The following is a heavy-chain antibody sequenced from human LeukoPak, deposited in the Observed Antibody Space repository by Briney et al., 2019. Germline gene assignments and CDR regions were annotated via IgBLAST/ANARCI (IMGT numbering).Heavy chain of an antibody. CDR3: ATQDIVVVPAAENHDAFDI. V-gene: IGHV4-39*01. CDR2: IYYSGST. CDR1: GGSISSSSYY. J-gene: IGHJ3*02. Sequence: SETLSLTCTVSGGSISSSSYYWGWIRQPPGKGLEWIGSIYYSGSTYYNPSLKSRVTISVDTSKNQFSLKLSSVTAADTAVYYCATQDIVVVPAAENHDAFDIWGQGTVVTASS. D-gene: IGHD2-2*01.